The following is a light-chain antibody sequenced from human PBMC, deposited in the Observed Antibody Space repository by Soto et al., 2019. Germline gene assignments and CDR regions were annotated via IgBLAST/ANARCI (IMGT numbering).Light chain of an antibody. Sequence: VLTQSPLSLPVTPGEPASISCRSSQSLLHSNGNIYLDWYLQKPGQSPQLLIYLGSIRASGVPDRFRGSGSGTYFTLKITRVEAEDVGVYYWMQAIQAPRTFGLGTKVEIK. J-gene: IGKJ1*01. CDR3: MQAIQAPRT. CDR2: LGS. CDR1: QSLLHSNGNIY. V-gene: IGKV2-28*01.